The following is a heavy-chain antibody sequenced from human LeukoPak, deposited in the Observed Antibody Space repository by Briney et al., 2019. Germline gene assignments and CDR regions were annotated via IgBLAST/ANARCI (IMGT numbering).Heavy chain of an antibody. J-gene: IGHJ4*02. CDR2: ISGSGGST. CDR3: AKAFDSSGYYNYFDY. Sequence: GGSLRLSCAASGFTFSSYAMSWVRQAPGKGLEWVSAISGSGGSTYYADSVKGRFTISRDNSKNTLYLQMNSLRAEDTAVYYCAKAFDSSGYYNYFDYWGQGTLVTVSS. V-gene: IGHV3-23*01. D-gene: IGHD3-22*01. CDR1: GFTFSSYA.